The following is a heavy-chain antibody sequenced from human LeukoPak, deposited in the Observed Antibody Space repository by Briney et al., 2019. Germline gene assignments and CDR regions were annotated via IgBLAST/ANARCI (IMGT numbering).Heavy chain of an antibody. CDR3: AKGLGSGSYYYYYFDY. CDR2: ISWNSGSI. CDR1: GFTFDDYA. D-gene: IGHD1-26*01. J-gene: IGHJ4*02. V-gene: IGHV3-9*01. Sequence: GGSLRLSCAASGFTFDDYAMHRVRQAPGKGLEWVSGISWNSGSIGYADSVKGRFTISRDNAKNSLYLQMNSLRAEDTALYYCAKGLGSGSYYYYYFDYWGQGTLVTVSS.